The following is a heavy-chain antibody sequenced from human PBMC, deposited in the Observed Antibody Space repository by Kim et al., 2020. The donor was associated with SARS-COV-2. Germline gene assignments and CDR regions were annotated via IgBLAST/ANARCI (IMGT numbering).Heavy chain of an antibody. D-gene: IGHD7-27*01. CDR3: AKTTWALSGMDG. Sequence: GGSLRLSCAASGFTFNIYAMTWVRLAPGKGLEWVSAISGTGASTYYADSVKGRLTISRDNSKNTLYLQMNSLRPDDTAVYYCAKTTWALSGMDGWGQGTT. V-gene: IGHV3-23*01. J-gene: IGHJ6*02. CDR2: ISGTGAST. CDR1: GFTFNIYA.